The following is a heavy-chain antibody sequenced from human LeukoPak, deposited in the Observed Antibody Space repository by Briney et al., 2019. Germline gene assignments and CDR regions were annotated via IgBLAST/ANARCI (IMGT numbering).Heavy chain of an antibody. D-gene: IGHD3-9*01. CDR3: ARGLDFDRLRGRNWFDP. CDR1: GGSISTYY. J-gene: IGHJ5*02. Sequence: SETLSLTCTVSGGSISTYYWSWIRQPPGKGLEWIGYIRYSGSANYNPSLRSRVTISIDTSKNQFSLKLSPVTAADTAVYYCARGLDFDRLRGRNWFDPWGQGTLVTVSS. V-gene: IGHV4-59*08. CDR2: IRYSGSA.